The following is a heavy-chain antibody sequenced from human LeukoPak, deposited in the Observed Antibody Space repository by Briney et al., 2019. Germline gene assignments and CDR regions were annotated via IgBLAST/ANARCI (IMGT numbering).Heavy chain of an antibody. Sequence: SETLSLTYTVSGGSISSGGYYWSWIRQHPGKGLEWIGYIYYSGSTYYNPSLKSRVTISVDTSKNQFSLKLSSVTAADTAVYYCARARDYAEPKFDPWGQGTLVTVSP. J-gene: IGHJ5*02. CDR2: IYYSGST. V-gene: IGHV4-31*03. D-gene: IGHD4-17*01. CDR3: ARARDYAEPKFDP. CDR1: GGSISSGGYY.